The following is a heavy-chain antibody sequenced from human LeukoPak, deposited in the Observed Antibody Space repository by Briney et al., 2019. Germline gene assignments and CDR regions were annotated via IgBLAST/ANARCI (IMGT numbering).Heavy chain of an antibody. CDR3: ARDLGGSVILWFGGYGMDV. CDR1: GFTFSSYA. V-gene: IGHV3-33*08. J-gene: IGHJ6*02. CDR2: IWYDGSNK. Sequence: GGSLRLSCAASGFTFSSYAMHWVRQAPGKGLEWVAVIWYDGSNKYYADSVKGRFTISRDNSKNTLYLQMNSLRAEDTAVYYCARDLGGSVILWFGGYGMDVWGQGTTVTVSS. D-gene: IGHD3-10*01.